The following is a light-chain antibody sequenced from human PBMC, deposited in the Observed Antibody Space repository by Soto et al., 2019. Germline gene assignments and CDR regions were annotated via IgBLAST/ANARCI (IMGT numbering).Light chain of an antibody. CDR2: ENN. J-gene: IGLJ2*01. CDR1: SSNIGKNY. CDR3: GTWDSSLSAGRV. Sequence: QSVLTQPPSLSAAPGQKVTISCSGNSSNIGKNYVSWYKQHPGTAPKLLIYENNKRPSGIPDRFSGSKSGTSATLGITGLQTGDEADYYCGTWDSSLSAGRVFGGGNKVTDL. V-gene: IGLV1-51*02.